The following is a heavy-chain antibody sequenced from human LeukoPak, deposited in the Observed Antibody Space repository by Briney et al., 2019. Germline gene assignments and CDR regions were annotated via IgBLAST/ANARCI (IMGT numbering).Heavy chain of an antibody. J-gene: IGHJ4*02. CDR1: GFILSNYA. CDR3: AKDLIGVVPDYFDY. D-gene: IGHD3-16*01. CDR2: ISGSGETA. Sequence: GGSLRLSRAAPGFILSNYAMGCVRQAPGGGVEWGSGISGSGETAYYAGSVKGRFTISRDNSKNTLYLQMTSLRVEDTAIYYCAKDLIGVVPDYFDYWGQGTLVTVSS. V-gene: IGHV3-23*01.